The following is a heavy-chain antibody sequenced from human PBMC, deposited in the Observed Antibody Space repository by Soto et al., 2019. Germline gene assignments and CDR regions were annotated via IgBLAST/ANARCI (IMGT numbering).Heavy chain of an antibody. CDR2: ISWNRGTI. Sequence: EVQLVESGGGVVQPGRSLRLTCAASGFTFDDYAMHWVRQAPGKGLEWVSGISWNRGTIGYADSVKARFTISRDNAKNSPYLEVTSVRPEDTALYYCAKDVGGAARYWFDSWGQGTLVTVSS. D-gene: IGHD6-6*01. CDR3: AKDVGGAARYWFDS. CDR1: GFTFDDYA. J-gene: IGHJ5*01. V-gene: IGHV3-9*01.